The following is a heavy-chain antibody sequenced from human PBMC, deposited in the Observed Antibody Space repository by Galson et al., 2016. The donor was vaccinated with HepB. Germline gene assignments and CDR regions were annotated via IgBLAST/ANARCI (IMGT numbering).Heavy chain of an antibody. CDR3: ARDGYDIFTGYYPGYYFDY. D-gene: IGHD3-9*01. V-gene: IGHV3-33*01. J-gene: IGHJ4*02. CDR2: IWYDGSNK. Sequence: SLRLSCAASGFTFSSYGMHWVRQAPGKGLEWVAVIWYDGSNKYYADSVKGQFTISRDNSKNTLYLQMNSLRAEDTAVYYCARDGYDIFTGYYPGYYFDYWGQGTLVTVSS. CDR1: GFTFSSYG.